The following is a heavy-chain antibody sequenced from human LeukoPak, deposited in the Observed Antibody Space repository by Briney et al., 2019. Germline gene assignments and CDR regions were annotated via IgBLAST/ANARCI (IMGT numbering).Heavy chain of an antibody. CDR1: GFSFRASY. CDR2: LSTTGDTI. CDR3: ARDTSASNGYDILDY. V-gene: IGHV3-11*04. Sequence: GGSLRLSCAASGFSFRASYMAWIRQAPGKGLEWVAYLSTTGDTIFYVDSVKGRFSISRDNAKNSLYLQMNSLRAEDTAVYYCARDTSASNGYDILDYWGRGTPVTVSS. J-gene: IGHJ4*02. D-gene: IGHD5-12*01.